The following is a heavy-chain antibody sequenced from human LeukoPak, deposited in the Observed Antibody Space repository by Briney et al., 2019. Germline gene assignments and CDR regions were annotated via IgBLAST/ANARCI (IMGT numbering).Heavy chain of an antibody. V-gene: IGHV1-69*13. J-gene: IGHJ4*02. CDR3: ARLVPAAIPNGDY. D-gene: IGHD2-2*02. CDR2: IIPIFGTA. CDR1: GGTFSSYA. Sequence: GASVNVSCKASGGTFSSYAISWVRQAPGQGLEWMGGIIPIFGTANYAQKFQGRVTITADESTSTAYMELSSLRSEDTAVYYCARLVPAAIPNGDYWGQGTLVTVSS.